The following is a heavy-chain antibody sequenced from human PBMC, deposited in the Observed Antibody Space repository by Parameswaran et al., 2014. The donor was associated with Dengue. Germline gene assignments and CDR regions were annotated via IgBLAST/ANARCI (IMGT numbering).Heavy chain of an antibody. Sequence: RWIRQPPGKGLEWVSAISGSGGSTYYADSVKGRFTISRDNSKNTLYLQMNSLRAEDTAVYYCAKEKDIVVVPAEVDVWGQGTTVTVSS. V-gene: IGHV3-23*01. CDR2: ISGSGGST. J-gene: IGHJ6*02. CDR3: AKEKDIVVVPAEVDV. D-gene: IGHD2-2*01.